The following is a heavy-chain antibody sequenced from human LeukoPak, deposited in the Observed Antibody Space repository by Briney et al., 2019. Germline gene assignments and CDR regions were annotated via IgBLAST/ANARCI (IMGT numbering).Heavy chain of an antibody. CDR1: GGSISSYY. D-gene: IGHD2-2*01. J-gene: IGHJ4*02. CDR3: AAREPYCSSTSCYWDY. CDR2: IYTSGST. Sequence: SETLSLTCTVSGGSISSYYWSWIRQPAGKGLEWIWRIYTSGSTNYNPSLKSRVTMSVNTYKNQLSLKLSSVTAADTAVYYCAAREPYCSSTSCYWDYWGQGTLVTVSS. V-gene: IGHV4-4*07.